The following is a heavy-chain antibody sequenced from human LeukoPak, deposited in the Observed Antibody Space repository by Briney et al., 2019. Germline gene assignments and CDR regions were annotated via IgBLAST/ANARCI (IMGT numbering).Heavy chain of an antibody. D-gene: IGHD3-9*01. V-gene: IGHV1-18*01. Sequence: ASVKVSCKASGYTFTSYGISWVRQAPGQGLEWMGWISAYNGNTNYAQKLPGRVTMTTDTSTSTAYMELRSLRSDDTAVYYCARSATGLRYFDWLLPYYYYYMDVWGKGTTVTISS. J-gene: IGHJ6*03. CDR1: GYTFTSYG. CDR2: ISAYNGNT. CDR3: ARSATGLRYFDWLLPYYYYYMDV.